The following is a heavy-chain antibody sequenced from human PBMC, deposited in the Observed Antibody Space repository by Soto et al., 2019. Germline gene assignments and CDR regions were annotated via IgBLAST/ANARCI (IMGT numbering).Heavy chain of an antibody. V-gene: IGHV4-34*01. CDR1: GGNSSGYY. D-gene: IGHD5-12*01. CDR2: INHSGYT. J-gene: IGHJ5*02. Sequence: SETMSLTCAVDGGNSSGYYWSWIRKPPGKGLEWIGEINHSGYTNHNPSLKSRVTISVDTSKNQFSLKLSSVTAADTAVYYCARVDIVTTNWFDPWGQGTLVTVSS. CDR3: ARVDIVTTNWFDP.